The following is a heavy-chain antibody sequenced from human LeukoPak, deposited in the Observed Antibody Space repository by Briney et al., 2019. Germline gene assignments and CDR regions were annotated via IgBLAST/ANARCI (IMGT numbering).Heavy chain of an antibody. CDR3: ARGYDTTGYFSY. Sequence: GASVKVSCKASGYTCTTYPVNWVRRAPGQGLEGMGWINTNTGNPTYAQGFTVRFVFSLDTSVNTAYLQISTLKAEDTAVYYCARGYDTTGYFSYWGQGTLVTVSS. J-gene: IGHJ4*02. D-gene: IGHD3-22*01. CDR1: GYTCTTYP. CDR2: INTNTGNP. V-gene: IGHV7-4-1*02.